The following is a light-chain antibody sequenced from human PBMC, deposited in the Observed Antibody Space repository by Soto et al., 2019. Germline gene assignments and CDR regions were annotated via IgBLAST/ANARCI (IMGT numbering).Light chain of an antibody. CDR1: QTIATY. Sequence: MSQSRSCLSAYVGERGTITGRASQTIATYLNWFQHKSGRAPKLLIYTSSSVNSGVSSRFRGSGSGTDFTLTINDVQPEDSATYYCQQSYSSLVTFGAGTKV. CDR3: QQSYSSLVT. CDR2: TSS. J-gene: IGKJ4*01. V-gene: IGKV1-39*01.